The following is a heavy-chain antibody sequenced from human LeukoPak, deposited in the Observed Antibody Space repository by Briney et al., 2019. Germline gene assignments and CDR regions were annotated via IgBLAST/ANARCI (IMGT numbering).Heavy chain of an antibody. CDR2: IIPIFGTA. J-gene: IGHJ6*02. CDR1: GGTFSSYA. CDR3: ARDVNTYGSYYYYYYGMDV. V-gene: IGHV1-69*13. D-gene: IGHD4-17*01. Sequence: GASVKVSCKASGGTFSSYAISWVRQAPGQGLEWMGGIIPIFGTANYAQKFQGRVTITADESTSTANMELSSLRSEDTAVYYCARDVNTYGSYYYYYYGMDVWGQGTTVTVSS.